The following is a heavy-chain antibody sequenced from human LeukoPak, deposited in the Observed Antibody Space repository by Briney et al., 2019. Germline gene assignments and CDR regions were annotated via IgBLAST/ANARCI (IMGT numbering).Heavy chain of an antibody. CDR3: ARDLLVYGGWFDP. CDR2: ISSTSSMI. Sequence: PGGSLRLSCAASGLTPSSYSMNWVRQTPGKGLEWVSFISSTSSMIYYADSVKGRFTISREHAKNSLFLQMNSLRADDTAVYYCARDLLVYGGWFDPWGQGTLVTVPS. J-gene: IGHJ5*02. CDR1: GLTPSSYS. D-gene: IGHD1-14*01. V-gene: IGHV3-48*04.